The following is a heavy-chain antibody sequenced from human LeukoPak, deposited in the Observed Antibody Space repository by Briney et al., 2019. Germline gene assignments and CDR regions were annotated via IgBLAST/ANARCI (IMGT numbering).Heavy chain of an antibody. V-gene: IGHV4-31*03. Sequence: SETLSLTCTVSGGSISSGGYYWSWIRQHPGKGLEWIGYIYYSGSTYYNPSLKSRVTISVDTSKNQFSLKLSSVTAADTAVYYCAKDRERITMIVVVITGPYFDYWGQGTLVTVSS. D-gene: IGHD3-22*01. CDR3: AKDRERITMIVVVITGPYFDY. J-gene: IGHJ4*02. CDR2: IYYSGST. CDR1: GGSISSGGYY.